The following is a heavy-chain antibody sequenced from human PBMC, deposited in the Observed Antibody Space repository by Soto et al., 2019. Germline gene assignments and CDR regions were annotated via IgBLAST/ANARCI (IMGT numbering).Heavy chain of an antibody. Sequence: GGSLRLSCAASGFTFSNYAMNWVRQAPGKGLQWVSALSGSGDSTYYADSVKGRFTISRDNTKNTLYLQMNSLRVEDTAVYYCARMGDDYVWGSYRFFDSWGQGTLVTVSS. CDR2: LSGSGDST. CDR3: ARMGDDYVWGSYRFFDS. J-gene: IGHJ4*02. V-gene: IGHV3-23*01. CDR1: GFTFSNYA. D-gene: IGHD3-16*02.